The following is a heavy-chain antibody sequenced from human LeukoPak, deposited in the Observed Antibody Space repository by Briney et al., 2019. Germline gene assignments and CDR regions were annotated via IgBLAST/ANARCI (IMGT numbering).Heavy chain of an antibody. V-gene: IGHV4-59*01. CDR1: GGSISSYY. CDR3: ARGVIGGSSWYWDY. J-gene: IGHJ4*02. Sequence: SETLSLTCTVSGGSISSYYWSWIRQPPGKGLEWIGYIYYSGSTNYNPSLESRVTISVDTSKNQFSLKLSSVTAADTAVYYCARGVIGGSSWYWDYWGQGTLVTVSS. CDR2: IYYSGST. D-gene: IGHD6-13*01.